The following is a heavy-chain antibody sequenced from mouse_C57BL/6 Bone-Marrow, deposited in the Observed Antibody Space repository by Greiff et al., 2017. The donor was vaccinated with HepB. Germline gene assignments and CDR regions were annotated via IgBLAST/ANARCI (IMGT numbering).Heavy chain of an antibody. Sequence: EVKVVESGGGLVKPGGSLKLSCAASGFTFSSYTMSWVRQTPEKRLEWVATISGGGGNTYYPDSVKGRFTISRDNAKNTLYLQMSSLRSEDTALYYCARPLRSWYFDVWGTGTTVTVSS. CDR2: ISGGGGNT. V-gene: IGHV5-9*01. CDR1: GFTFSSYT. J-gene: IGHJ1*03. CDR3: ARPLRSWYFDV.